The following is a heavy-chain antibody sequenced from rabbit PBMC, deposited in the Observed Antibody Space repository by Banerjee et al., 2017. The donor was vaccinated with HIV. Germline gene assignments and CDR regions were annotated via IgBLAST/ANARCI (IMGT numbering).Heavy chain of an antibody. J-gene: IGHJ6*01. D-gene: IGHD7-1*01. CDR1: GFDFSSNT. V-gene: IGHV1S40*01. Sequence: QSLEESGGDLVKPGASLTLTCTASGFDFSSNTMCWVRQAPGKGLEWIACIYAGSSGSAAYASWAKGRFTISKTSSTTVTLQMTSLTAADTATYFCARDRDTGTVYYFDLWGPGTLVTVS. CDR3: ARDRDTGTVYYFDL. CDR2: IYAGSSGSA.